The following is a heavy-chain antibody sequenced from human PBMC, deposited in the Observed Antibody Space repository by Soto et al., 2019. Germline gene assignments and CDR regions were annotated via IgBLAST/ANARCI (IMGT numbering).Heavy chain of an antibody. V-gene: IGHV4-61*08. CDR2: IYYSGST. Sequence: PSETLSLTCTVSGGSISSGDYYWSWIRQPPGKGLEWIGYIYYSGSTNYNPSLKSRVTISVDTSKNQFSLKLSSVTAADTAVYYCARFYGVYVADYWGQGTLVTVSS. CDR3: ARFYGVYVADY. CDR1: GGSISSGDYY. J-gene: IGHJ4*02. D-gene: IGHD4-17*01.